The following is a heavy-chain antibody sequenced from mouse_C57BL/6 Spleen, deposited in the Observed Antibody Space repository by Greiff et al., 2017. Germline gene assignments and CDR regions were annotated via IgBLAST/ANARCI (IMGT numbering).Heavy chain of an antibody. CDR2: INPSSGYT. V-gene: IGHV1-7*01. D-gene: IGHD2-1*01. J-gene: IGHJ2*01. Sequence: LQESGAELAKPGASVKLSCKASGYTFTSYWMHWVKQRPGQGLEWIGYINPSSGYTKYNQKFKDKAILTADKSSSTAYMQLSSLTYEDSAVYYCARCLDLLSYFDYWGQGTTLTVSS. CDR3: ARCLDLLSYFDY. CDR1: GYTFTSYW.